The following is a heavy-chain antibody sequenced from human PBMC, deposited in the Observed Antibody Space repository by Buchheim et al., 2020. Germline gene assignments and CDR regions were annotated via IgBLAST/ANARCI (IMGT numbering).Heavy chain of an antibody. CDR1: GGSISSGGYY. CDR3: ARGDPMVRGVSQFDY. Sequence: QVQLQESGPGLVKPSQTLSLTCTVSGGSISSGGYYWSWIRQHPGKGLEWIGYIDYSGSTYYNPSLKSRVNISVDPSKNHLSLKLSSVTAADTAVYYCARGDPMVRGVSQFDYWGQGTL. J-gene: IGHJ4*02. V-gene: IGHV4-31*03. D-gene: IGHD3-10*01. CDR2: IDYSGST.